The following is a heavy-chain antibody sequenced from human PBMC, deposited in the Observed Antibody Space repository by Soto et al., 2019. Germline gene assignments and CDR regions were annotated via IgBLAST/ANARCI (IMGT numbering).Heavy chain of an antibody. J-gene: IGHJ4*02. CDR2: ISGSGGST. D-gene: IGHD6-19*01. Sequence: GGSLRLSCAASGFTFSGDAMSWVRQAPGKGLEWVSSISGSGGSTYYADSVKGRFTISRDNSKNTLYLQMNSLRAEDTAVYYCARDRGSSGVFDYWGQGTLVTVSS. CDR3: ARDRGSSGVFDY. CDR1: GFTFSGDA. V-gene: IGHV3-23*01.